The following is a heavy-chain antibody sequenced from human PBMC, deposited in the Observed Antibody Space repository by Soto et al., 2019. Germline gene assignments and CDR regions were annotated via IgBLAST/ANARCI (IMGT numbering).Heavy chain of an antibody. D-gene: IGHD2-2*01. Sequence: QVQLVQSGAEVKKPGSSVKVSCKASGGTFSSYAISWVRQAPGQGLEWMGGIIPIFGTANYAQKFQGRVTITADESTSTAYMELGSLRSEDTAVYYCARDDSQRVVPAAYYFDYWGQGTLVTVSS. CDR2: IIPIFGTA. CDR3: ARDDSQRVVPAAYYFDY. V-gene: IGHV1-69*01. CDR1: GGTFSSYA. J-gene: IGHJ4*02.